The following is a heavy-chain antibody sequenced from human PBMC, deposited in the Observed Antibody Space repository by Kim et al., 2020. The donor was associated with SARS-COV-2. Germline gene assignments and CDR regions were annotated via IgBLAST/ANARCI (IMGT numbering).Heavy chain of an antibody. Sequence: GGSLRLSCVASGFTFSDYYMSWIRQAPGKGLEWVSYISSSGSTIYYADSVKGRFTFSRDNAKNSLYLQMNSLRAEDTAVYYCARVGIVGGGDPSYYGMDVWGHGATVTVSS. CDR2: ISSSGSTI. J-gene: IGHJ6*02. D-gene: IGHD2-21*01. V-gene: IGHV3-11*01. CDR3: ARVGIVGGGDPSYYGMDV. CDR1: GFTFSDYY.